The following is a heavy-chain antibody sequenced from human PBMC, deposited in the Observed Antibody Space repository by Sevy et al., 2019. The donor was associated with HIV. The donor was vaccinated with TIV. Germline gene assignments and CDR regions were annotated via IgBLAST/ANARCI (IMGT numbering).Heavy chain of an antibody. CDR2: INHSGST. CDR3: ARARVRYCSGGSCLLLYFDY. Sequence: SETLSLTCAVYGGSFSGYYWSWIRQPPGKGLEWIGEINHSGSTNYNPSLKSRVTISVDTSKNQFSLKLSSVTAADTAVYYCARARVRYCSGGSCLLLYFDYWGQGTLVTISS. V-gene: IGHV4-34*01. D-gene: IGHD2-15*01. J-gene: IGHJ4*02. CDR1: GGSFSGYY.